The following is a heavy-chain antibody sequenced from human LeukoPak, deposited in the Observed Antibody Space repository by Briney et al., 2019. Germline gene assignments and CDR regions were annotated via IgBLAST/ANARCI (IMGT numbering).Heavy chain of an antibody. CDR3: AKHLVATGYYYYYMDV. Sequence: GGSLRLSGAAPGFTFSSYAMSWVRQAPGKGLEWVSAISGSGVSAYYPDSVKGRFIISRDNSQNTLYLQMNSLRAEDTAVYYCAKHLVATGYYYYYMDVWGKGTTVTVSS. V-gene: IGHV3-23*01. CDR1: GFTFSSYA. D-gene: IGHD5-12*01. CDR2: ISGSGVSA. J-gene: IGHJ6*03.